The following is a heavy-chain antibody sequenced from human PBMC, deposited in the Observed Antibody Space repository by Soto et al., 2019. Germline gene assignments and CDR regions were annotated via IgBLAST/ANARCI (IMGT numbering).Heavy chain of an antibody. Sequence: SETLSLTCAVSGGSFSGYYWSWIRQPPGKGLEWIGEINHSGSTNYNPSLKSRVTISVDTSKNQFSLKLSSVTAADTAVYYCARYYYGSWRYNWFDPWGQGTLVTVSS. V-gene: IGHV4-34*01. CDR1: GGSFSGYY. D-gene: IGHD3-10*01. CDR3: ARYYYGSWRYNWFDP. J-gene: IGHJ5*02. CDR2: INHSGST.